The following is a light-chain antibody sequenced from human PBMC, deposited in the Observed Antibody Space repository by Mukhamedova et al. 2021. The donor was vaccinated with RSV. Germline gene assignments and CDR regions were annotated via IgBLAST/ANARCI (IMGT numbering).Light chain of an antibody. J-gene: IGKJ4*01. Sequence: EYMGTLSCRASQSVSSNYVAWYQQRPGQAPRLLIYGASSRATGIPDRFSGSGSGTDFTLTISRLEPEDFAVYYCQQYDSWPPTFGGGTK. CDR1: QSVSSNY. CDR2: GAS. CDR3: QQYDSWPPT. V-gene: IGKV3-20*01.